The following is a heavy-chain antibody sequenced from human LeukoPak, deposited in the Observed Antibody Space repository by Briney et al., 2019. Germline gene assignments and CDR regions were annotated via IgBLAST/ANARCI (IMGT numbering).Heavy chain of an antibody. V-gene: IGHV4-30-4*08. CDR3: ARLIGVQNAFDI. CDR2: IYYSGST. D-gene: IGHD3-3*01. Sequence: SETLSLTCTGSGGSISSGDYYWSWIRQPPGKGLEWIGYIYYSGSTYYNPSLKSRVTISVDTSKNQFSLKLSSVTAADTAVYYCARLIGVQNAFDIWGQGTMVTVSS. CDR1: GGSISSGDYY. J-gene: IGHJ3*02.